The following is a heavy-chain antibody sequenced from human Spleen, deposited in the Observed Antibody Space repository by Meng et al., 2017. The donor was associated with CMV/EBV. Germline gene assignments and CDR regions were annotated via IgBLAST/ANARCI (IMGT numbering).Heavy chain of an antibody. D-gene: IGHD2-21*02. J-gene: IGHJ4*02. V-gene: IGHV4-4*02. Sequence: QVQLQASGPGLVKPSGTLSLTCADSGGSISSSNLWTWVRQVPGKGLEWIGEIYHSGSTNTNPSLKSRVSISVDKFKNQFSLKLGSVTAADTAVYYCARIERRRILKYCGSDCSTTDYWGQGTLVTVSS. CDR2: IYHSGST. CDR1: GGSISSSNL. CDR3: ARIERRRILKYCGSDCSTTDY.